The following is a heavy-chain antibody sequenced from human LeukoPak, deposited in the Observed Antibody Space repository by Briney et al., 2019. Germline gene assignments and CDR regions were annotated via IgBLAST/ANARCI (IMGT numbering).Heavy chain of an antibody. CDR2: IKEDGSEI. CDR1: AFTFSSYW. CDR3: ARHRGGSYYENIYFDY. V-gene: IGHV3-7*03. Sequence: PGGSLRLSCAASAFTFSSYWMSWVRQAPGKGPKCVANIKEDGSEIHYVDSVKGRFTIPRDNAKNSLYLQLNSLRVEDTAVYYCARHRGGSYYENIYFDYWGQGTLVTVSS. J-gene: IGHJ4*02. D-gene: IGHD1-26*01.